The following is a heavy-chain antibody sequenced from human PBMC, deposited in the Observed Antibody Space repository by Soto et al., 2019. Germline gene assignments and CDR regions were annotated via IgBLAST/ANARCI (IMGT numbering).Heavy chain of an antibody. V-gene: IGHV1-3*01. CDR3: ARGYCSSTSCFFDY. CDR2: INANNGNT. D-gene: IGHD2-2*01. J-gene: IGHJ4*02. Sequence: ASVKVSCKASGYTFTSYAMHWVRQAPGQRLEWMGWINANNGNTKYSQKFQGRVTMTRNTSIKTAYMEMSSLRSEDTAVYYCARGYCSSTSCFFDYWGQGTLVTVSS. CDR1: GYTFTSYA.